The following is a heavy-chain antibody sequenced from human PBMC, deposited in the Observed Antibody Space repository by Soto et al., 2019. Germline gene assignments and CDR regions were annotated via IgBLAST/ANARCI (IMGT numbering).Heavy chain of an antibody. CDR2: VYFTGNT. V-gene: IGHV4-30-4*08. D-gene: IGHD4-4*01. J-gene: IGHJ6*02. CDR3: ARGGDAYSYRVGLDV. CDR1: GGSISSSSYY. Sequence: SETLSLTCTVSGGSISSSSYYWGWIRQPPGKGQEWIGYVYFTGNTDYNPSLKSRVAIIVDTSKNQFSLKLSSVTAADTAVYYCARGGDAYSYRVGLDVWGQGTTVTVSS.